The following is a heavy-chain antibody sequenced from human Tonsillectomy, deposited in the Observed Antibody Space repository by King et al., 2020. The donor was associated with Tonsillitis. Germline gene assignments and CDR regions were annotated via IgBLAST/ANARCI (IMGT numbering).Heavy chain of an antibody. CDR2: ISYDGGNK. D-gene: IGHD6-13*01. Sequence: VQLVESGGGVVQPGRSLRLSCAASGFNFSSYDMHWVRQAPGKGLEWVAIISYDGGNKYYTDSVKGRFTISRDNSKNTVNLQMNSLRAEDTAVYYCAKLGPDISWYPPFDSWGQGTLVTVSS. V-gene: IGHV3-30*18. CDR1: GFNFSSYD. J-gene: IGHJ4*02. CDR3: AKLGPDISWYPPFDS.